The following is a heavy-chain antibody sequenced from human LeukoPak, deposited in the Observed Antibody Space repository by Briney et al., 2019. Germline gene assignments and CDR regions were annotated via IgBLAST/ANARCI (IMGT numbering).Heavy chain of an antibody. CDR1: GGSISSYY. Sequence: PSETPSLTCTVSGGSISSYYWSWIRQPPGKGLEWIGYIYYSGSTNYNPSLKSRVTISVDTSKNQFSLKLSSVTAADTAVYYCARQYYYYYMDVWGKGTTVTVSS. CDR3: ARQYYYYYMDV. CDR2: IYYSGST. J-gene: IGHJ6*03. V-gene: IGHV4-59*08.